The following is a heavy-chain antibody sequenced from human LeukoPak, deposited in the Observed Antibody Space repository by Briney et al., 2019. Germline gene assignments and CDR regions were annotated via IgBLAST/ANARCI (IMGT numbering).Heavy chain of an antibody. CDR3: AHRDTTMVRVDY. J-gene: IGHJ4*02. CDR2: IKSTTDGGTT. V-gene: IGHV3-15*01. Sequence: GGSLRLSCAASGFAFRSAGMCWVRQAPGKGLEWVGRIKSTTDGGTTDYAAPVKGRFTISRDDSTSTMYLQMSSLKTEDTAVYFCAHRDTTMVRVDYWGQGTLVTVSS. D-gene: IGHD5-18*01. CDR1: GFAFRSAG.